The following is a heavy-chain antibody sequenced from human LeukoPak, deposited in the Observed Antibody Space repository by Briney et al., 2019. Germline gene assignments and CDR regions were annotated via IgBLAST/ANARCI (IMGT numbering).Heavy chain of an antibody. J-gene: IGHJ4*02. CDR2: ISSSGSTI. D-gene: IGHD5-18*01. Sequence: GGSLRLSCAASGFTFSDYYMSWIRQAPGKGLEWVSYISSSGSTIYYADSVKGQFTISRDNAETSLYLQMNSLRAEDTAVYYCARDLSGVTGYTYGRGIDYWGQGTLVTVSS. V-gene: IGHV3-11*04. CDR3: ARDLSGVTGYTYGRGIDY. CDR1: GFTFSDYY.